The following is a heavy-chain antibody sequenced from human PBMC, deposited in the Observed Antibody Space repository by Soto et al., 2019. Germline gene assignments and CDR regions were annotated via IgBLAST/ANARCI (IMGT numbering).Heavy chain of an antibody. J-gene: IGHJ4*02. D-gene: IGHD2-15*01. Sequence: QVQLVESGGGVVQPGRSLRLSCAASGFTFSSYAMHWVRQAPGKGLEWVAVISYDGSNKYYADSVKGRFTISRDNSKNTLYLQMNSLRAEDTAVYYCARRQGRSGGSPGVDYWGQGTLVTVSS. CDR2: ISYDGSNK. CDR1: GFTFSSYA. V-gene: IGHV3-30-3*01. CDR3: ARRQGRSGGSPGVDY.